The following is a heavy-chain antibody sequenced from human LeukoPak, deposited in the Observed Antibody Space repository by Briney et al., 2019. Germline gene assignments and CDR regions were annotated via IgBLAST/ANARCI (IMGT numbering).Heavy chain of an antibody. CDR3: ARSELPERDWFDP. CDR1: GYTFTDYY. D-gene: IGHD4-23*01. CDR2: INPNSGGT. V-gene: IGHV1-2*02. Sequence: ASVKVSCKASGYTFTDYYMHWVRQAPGQGLEWMGWINPNSGGTNYAQKFQGRVTMTRDTSISTAYMELSRLRSDDTAVYYCARSELPERDWFDPWGQGTLVTVSS. J-gene: IGHJ5*02.